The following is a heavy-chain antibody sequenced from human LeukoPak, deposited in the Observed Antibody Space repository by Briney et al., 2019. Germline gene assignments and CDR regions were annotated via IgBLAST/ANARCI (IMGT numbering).Heavy chain of an antibody. D-gene: IGHD3-16*01. CDR1: GGSISSYY. Sequence: TSSETLSLTCTVSGGSISSYYWSWIRQPAGEGLEWIGRIYATGSTDYNPALKSRITMSVDTSENQFSLRLSSVTAGDTAVYYCASLGVGKEDRDFWGQGTLVTVSS. CDR2: IYATGST. CDR3: ASLGVGKEDRDF. J-gene: IGHJ4*02. V-gene: IGHV4-4*07.